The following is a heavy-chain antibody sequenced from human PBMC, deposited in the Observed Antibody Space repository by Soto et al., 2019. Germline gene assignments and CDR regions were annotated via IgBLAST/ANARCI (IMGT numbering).Heavy chain of an antibody. CDR2: IIPILGIA. CDR3: ASRDCSSTSCYVAFDI. Sequence: EASVKVSCKASGGTFSSYTISWVRQAPGQGLEWMGRIIPILGIANYAQKFQGRVTITADKSTSTAYMELSSLRSEDTAVYYCASRDCSSTSCYVAFDIWGQGTMVTVSS. V-gene: IGHV1-69*02. J-gene: IGHJ3*02. D-gene: IGHD2-2*01. CDR1: GGTFSSYT.